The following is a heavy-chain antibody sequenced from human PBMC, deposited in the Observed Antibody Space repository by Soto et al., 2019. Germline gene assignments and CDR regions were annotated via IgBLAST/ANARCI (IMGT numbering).Heavy chain of an antibody. V-gene: IGHV1-3*01. CDR1: GYTFTRNH. Sequence: QVHLVQSGAEVKKPGASAKVSCKASGYTFTRNHMHWVRQAPGQGLEWMGFINVATGNARYSRKFQGRVILTRDTSASTIHMELSGLTTEDTAVYYCARDGNFASLAAIDCWGQGTPVTVSS. D-gene: IGHD3-16*02. CDR3: ARDGNFASLAAIDC. J-gene: IGHJ4*02. CDR2: INVATGNA.